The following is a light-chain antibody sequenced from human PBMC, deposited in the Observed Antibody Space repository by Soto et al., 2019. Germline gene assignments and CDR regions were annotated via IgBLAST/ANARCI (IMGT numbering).Light chain of an antibody. CDR1: SSNIGAGYD. J-gene: IGLJ2*01. CDR3: QSFDTSLSGFVV. Sequence: QSVLTQPPSMSGAPGQRVTISCTGSSSNIGAGYDVHWYQQHPGTAPKLLIFDNNNRPSGVPDRFSGSKSDTSASLAITGLQAVDEADYYCQSFDTSLSGFVVFGGGTQLTVL. V-gene: IGLV1-40*01. CDR2: DNN.